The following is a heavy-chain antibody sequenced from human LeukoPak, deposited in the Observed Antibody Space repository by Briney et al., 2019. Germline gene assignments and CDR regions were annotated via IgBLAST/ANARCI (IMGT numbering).Heavy chain of an antibody. D-gene: IGHD6-13*01. Sequence: GGSLRLSCAASGFTFGSYAMHWVRQAPGKGLEWVAVISYDGSNKYYADSVKGRFTISRDNSKNTLYLQMNSLRAEDTAVYYCARAGYSSYNWFDPWGQGTLVTVSS. CDR3: ARAGYSSYNWFDP. J-gene: IGHJ5*02. CDR1: GFTFGSYA. V-gene: IGHV3-30*04. CDR2: ISYDGSNK.